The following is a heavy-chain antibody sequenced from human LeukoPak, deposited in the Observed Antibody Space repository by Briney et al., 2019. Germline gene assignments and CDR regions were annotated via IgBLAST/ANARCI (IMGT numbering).Heavy chain of an antibody. D-gene: IGHD6-13*01. CDR2: ISSSSSYI. V-gene: IGHV3-21*01. CDR3: ARDRGSSSWYNWFDP. J-gene: IGHJ5*02. CDR1: GFTFSSCS. Sequence: GGSLRLSCAASGFTFSSCSMNWVRQAPGKGLEWVSSISSSSSYIYYADSVKGRFTISRDNAKNSLYLQMNSLRAEDTAVYYCARDRGSSSWYNWFDPWGQGTLVTVSS.